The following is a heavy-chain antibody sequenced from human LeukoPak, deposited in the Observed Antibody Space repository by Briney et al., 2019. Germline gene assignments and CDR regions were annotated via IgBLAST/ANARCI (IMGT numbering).Heavy chain of an antibody. D-gene: IGHD3-22*01. CDR2: ISGSGGST. CDR3: AKHPHPDYYDSSGYFSP. J-gene: IGHJ5*02. V-gene: IGHV3-23*01. CDR1: GFTFSSYA. Sequence: PGGSLRLSCAASGFTFSSYAMSWVRQAPGKGLEWVSAISGSGGSTYYADSVKGRFTISRDNPKNTLYLQMNSLRAEDTAVYYCAKHPHPDYYDSSGYFSPWGQGTLVTVSS.